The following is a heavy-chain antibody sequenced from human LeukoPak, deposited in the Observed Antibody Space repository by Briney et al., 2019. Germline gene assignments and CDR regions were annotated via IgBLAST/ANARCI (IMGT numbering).Heavy chain of an antibody. Sequence: PSETLSLTCTVSGYSISSGYYWGWIRQPPGKGLEWIGSIYHSGSTYYNPSLKSRVTISVDTSKNQFSLKLSSVTAADTAVYYCAREPGIAVAGPIDYWGQGTLVTVSS. CDR1: GYSISSGYY. J-gene: IGHJ4*02. CDR3: AREPGIAVAGPIDY. CDR2: IYHSGST. D-gene: IGHD6-19*01. V-gene: IGHV4-38-2*02.